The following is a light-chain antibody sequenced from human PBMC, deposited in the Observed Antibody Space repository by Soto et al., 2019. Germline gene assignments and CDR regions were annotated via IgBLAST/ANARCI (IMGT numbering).Light chain of an antibody. Sequence: QSALTQPRSVSGSPGQSVTISCTGTSSDVGGYNYVSWYQQHPGKAPKLMIYDVSKRPSGVPDRFSGSKSGNTASLTISGLQAEDEADYYCRSYAGSYTPNVFGTGTKLTVL. J-gene: IGLJ1*01. CDR1: SSDVGGYNY. CDR2: DVS. CDR3: RSYAGSYTPNV. V-gene: IGLV2-11*01.